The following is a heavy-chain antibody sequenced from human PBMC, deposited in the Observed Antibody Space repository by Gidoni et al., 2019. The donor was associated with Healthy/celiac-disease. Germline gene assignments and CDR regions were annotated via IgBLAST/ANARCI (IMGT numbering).Heavy chain of an antibody. CDR3: ARGTSSSDAFDI. CDR1: GYTFTGYY. D-gene: IGHD6-6*01. J-gene: IGHJ3*02. CDR2: ITPNSGGT. V-gene: IGHV1-2*02. Sequence: QVQLVQSGAAVKKPGASVKVSCKASGYTFTGYYMHWVRQAPGQGRAWMGWITPNSGGTNSAQKFQGRVTMTRDTSISTAYMELSRLRSDDTAVYYCARGTSSSDAFDIWGQGTMVTVSS.